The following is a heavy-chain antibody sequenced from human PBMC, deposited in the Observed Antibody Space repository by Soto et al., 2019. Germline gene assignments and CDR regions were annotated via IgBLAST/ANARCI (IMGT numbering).Heavy chain of an antibody. V-gene: IGHV3-53*01. CDR1: GFSVSRSH. J-gene: IGHJ5*02. CDR3: ANFVPYGSESYSFRYKWIDP. CDR2: IYSGGTT. D-gene: IGHD3-10*01. Sequence: EVQLVDSGGGLIQPGGSLRLSCAAAGFSVSRSHMIWVRQAPGKGLEWVSVIYSGGTTYYAVSVKGRFTISRDKSKNTVYLQMDSLKTEDTAVYHCANFVPYGSESYSFRYKWIDPWGQGTLVTVSS.